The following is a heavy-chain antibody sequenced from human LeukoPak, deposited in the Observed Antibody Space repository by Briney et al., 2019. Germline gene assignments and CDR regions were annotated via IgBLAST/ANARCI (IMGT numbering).Heavy chain of an antibody. CDR2: IYYSGST. V-gene: IGHV4-39*01. D-gene: IGHD6-6*01. CDR1: GGSISSSSYY. CDR3: ARRRPRPDIFDY. Sequence: SSETLSLTCTVSGGSISSSSYYWGWIRQPPGKGLEWIGSIYYSGSTYYNPSLKSRVTISVDTSKNQFSLKLSSVTAADTAVYYCARRRPRPDIFDYWGQGALVTVSS. J-gene: IGHJ4*02.